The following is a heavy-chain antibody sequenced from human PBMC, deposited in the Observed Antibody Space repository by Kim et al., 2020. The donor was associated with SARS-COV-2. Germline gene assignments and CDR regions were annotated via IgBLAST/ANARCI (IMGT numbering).Heavy chain of an antibody. V-gene: IGHV3-23*01. J-gene: IGHJ4*02. CDR3: AREHGDWYFGFFNF. CDR2: ISGGGGKT. D-gene: IGHD2-21*02. CDR1: GFTFSDYG. Sequence: GGSLRLSCAASGFTFSDYGMNWVRQAPGKGLEWVSRISGGGGKTYYTDSVKGRFTISRDNSKNVVYLQMNSLRVDDTALYYCAREHGDWYFGFFNFWGLG.